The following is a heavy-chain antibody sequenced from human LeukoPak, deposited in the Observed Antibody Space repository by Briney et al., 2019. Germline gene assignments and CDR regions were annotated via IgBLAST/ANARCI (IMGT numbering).Heavy chain of an antibody. D-gene: IGHD2-15*01. V-gene: IGHV6-1*01. CDR2: TYYRSKWSN. CDR3: ARAPIGGWYFDL. Sequence: SQTLSLTCGISGDSVSSNSAAWNWIRQSPSRGLEWLGRTYYRSKWSNDYAVSVKSPITINPDTSQNQFSLQLNSLTPEDTAVYYCARAPIGGWYFDLWGRGTLVTVSS. J-gene: IGHJ2*01. CDR1: GDSVSSNSAA.